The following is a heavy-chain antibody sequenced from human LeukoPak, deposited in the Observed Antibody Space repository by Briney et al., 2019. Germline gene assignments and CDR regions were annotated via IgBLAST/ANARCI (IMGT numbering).Heavy chain of an antibody. V-gene: IGHV3-23*01. CDR3: AKDSALGVTGDY. CDR2: ISGSGGGT. CDR1: GFTFSSYA. J-gene: IGHJ4*02. D-gene: IGHD3-3*01. Sequence: GGSLRLSCAASGFTFSSYAMSWVRQAPGEGLEWVSTISGSGGGTYYADSVKGRFTISRDNSKNTLYLQMNSLRVEDTAVYYCAKDSALGVTGDYWGQGTLVTVSS.